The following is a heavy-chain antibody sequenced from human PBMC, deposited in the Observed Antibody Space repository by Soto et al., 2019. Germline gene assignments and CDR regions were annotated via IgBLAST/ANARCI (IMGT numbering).Heavy chain of an antibody. CDR3: ARGGWIYGPGPFDL. J-gene: IGHJ3*01. Sequence: QVQLVQSGTEVKTPGASVKVSCHASGYTFTNYGINWVRQAPGQGLEWMAWISAYNGKTHHAPFVQDRVTMTTDTSTWTAYMELTIVRSDVTAVYCCARGGWIYGPGPFDLWGQGTMVTVSS. CDR2: ISAYNGKT. D-gene: IGHD4-17*01. CDR1: GYTFTNYG. V-gene: IGHV1-18*04.